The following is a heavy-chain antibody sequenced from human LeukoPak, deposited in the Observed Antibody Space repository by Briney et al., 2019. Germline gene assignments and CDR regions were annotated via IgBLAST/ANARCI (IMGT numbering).Heavy chain of an antibody. J-gene: IGHJ4*02. V-gene: IGHV4-39*07. CDR1: GGSISSSTYS. CDR2: IYYTGST. CDR3: ARGYGTFDF. Sequence: SETLSLTCTVSGGSISSSTYSWGCIRQPPGKGLEWIGSIYYTGSTYYNSSLKSRVTMSVDRSKNHFSLKLNSVTAADTAVYYCARGYGTFDFWGQGILVTVSS. D-gene: IGHD5-18*01.